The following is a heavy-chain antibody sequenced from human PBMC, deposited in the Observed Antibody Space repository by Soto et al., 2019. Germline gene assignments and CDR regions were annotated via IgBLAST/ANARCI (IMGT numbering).Heavy chain of an antibody. J-gene: IGHJ6*02. CDR2: IIPMFRTA. CDR3: ARDQQPKRGGYYYYYAMDV. V-gene: IGHV1-69*01. D-gene: IGHD6-13*01. CDR1: GGTFSTYA. Sequence: QVQLVQSGAEVKKPGSSVKVSCQASGGTFSTYAINWVRQATGQGLEWMGGIIPMFRTAEYAQQFQGRVTITADEPTSTAYMELSSLRSEDTAVYYCARDQQPKRGGYYYYYAMDVWGQGTTVTVSS.